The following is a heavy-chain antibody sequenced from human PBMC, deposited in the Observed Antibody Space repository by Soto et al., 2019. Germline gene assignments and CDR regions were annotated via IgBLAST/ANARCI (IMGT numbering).Heavy chain of an antibody. CDR1: GYTFTTYA. J-gene: IGHJ5*02. D-gene: IGHD3-22*01. CDR3: ARDQGYFDSGGYYFP. Sequence: VASVKVSCKASGYTFTTYALHWVRQAPGQRLEWMGWINAGNGNTKYSQKFQARVTITRDTSTSTTYMELSSLTSEDTAVYYCARDQGYFDSGGYYFPWGQGTLVTISS. CDR2: INAGNGNT. V-gene: IGHV1-3*01.